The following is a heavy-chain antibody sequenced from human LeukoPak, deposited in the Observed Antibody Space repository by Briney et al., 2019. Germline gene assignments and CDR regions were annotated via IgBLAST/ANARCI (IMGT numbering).Heavy chain of an antibody. D-gene: IGHD6-6*01. J-gene: IGHJ4*02. Sequence: GESLKISCRDSGNTFTTSLIVWVRQMPGKGLEWMGIIYPGDSDTKYSPSFQGQVTISADKSISTAYLHWNSLKASDTATYYCARPKYSSSLAFDFWGQGTHVTVSS. CDR3: ARPKYSSSLAFDF. CDR1: GNTFTTSL. V-gene: IGHV5-51*01. CDR2: IYPGDSDT.